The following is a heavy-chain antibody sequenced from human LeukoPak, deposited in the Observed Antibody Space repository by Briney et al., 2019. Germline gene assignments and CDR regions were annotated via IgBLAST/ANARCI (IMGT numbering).Heavy chain of an antibody. J-gene: IGHJ4*02. V-gene: IGHV5-51*01. D-gene: IGHD5-18*01. CDR1: GYSFTSYW. Sequence: GESLKISCKGSGYSFTSYWIGRVRQMPGKGLEWMGIIYPGDSDTRYSPSFQGQVTMSADKSITTAYLQWSSLKASDTAMYYCARGDRYSYGSSEYWGQGTLVTVSS. CDR3: ARGDRYSYGSSEY. CDR2: IYPGDSDT.